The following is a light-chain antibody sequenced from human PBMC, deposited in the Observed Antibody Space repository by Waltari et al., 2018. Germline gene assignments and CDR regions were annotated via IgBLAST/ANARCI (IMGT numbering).Light chain of an antibody. Sequence: YAQTPPALVSRSYGQTITISYGEVVYFNLLSWYQQQPGNTPKWRIYVGNKRPSGLSYRFSGSKSGNTASLTISGLQADDQADYYCCSFAGGTSWVFGGGTKLTVL. CDR2: VGN. CDR1: EVVYFNL. CDR3: CSFAGGTSWV. J-gene: IGLJ3*02. V-gene: IGLV2-23*01.